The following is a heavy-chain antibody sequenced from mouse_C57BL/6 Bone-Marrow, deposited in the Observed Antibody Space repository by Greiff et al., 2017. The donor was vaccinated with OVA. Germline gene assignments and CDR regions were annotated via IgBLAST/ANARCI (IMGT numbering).Heavy chain of an antibody. D-gene: IGHD2-14*01. CDR2: IYPGSGNT. CDR1: GYTFTDYY. V-gene: IGHV1-76*01. Sequence: QVQLQQSGAELVRPGASVKLSCKASGYTFTDYYINWVKQRPGQGLEWIARIYPGSGNTYYNEKFKGKATLTAEKSSSTAYMQLSSLTSEDSAVYFCARELRVLYYFDYWGQGTTLTVSS. J-gene: IGHJ2*01. CDR3: ARELRVLYYFDY.